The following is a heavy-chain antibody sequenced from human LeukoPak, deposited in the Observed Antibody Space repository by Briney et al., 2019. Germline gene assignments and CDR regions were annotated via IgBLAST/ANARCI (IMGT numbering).Heavy chain of an antibody. J-gene: IGHJ4*02. Sequence: ASVKVSCKASGYSFVFFGVSWVRQAPGQGLEWMGWIDSHNGNTNYAEKFQGRVTMTTDTSMTTSYMELRSLRSDDTAVYYCARAVSGSLYGDFDFWGQGTLVTVSA. CDR1: GYSFVFFG. CDR3: ARAVSGSLYGDFDF. D-gene: IGHD1-26*01. CDR2: IDSHNGNT. V-gene: IGHV1-18*01.